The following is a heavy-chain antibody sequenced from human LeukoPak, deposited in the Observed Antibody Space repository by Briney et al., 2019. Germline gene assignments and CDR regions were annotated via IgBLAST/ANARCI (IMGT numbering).Heavy chain of an antibody. D-gene: IGHD1-7*01. V-gene: IGHV3-23*01. CDR2: ITGSGGTT. J-gene: IGHJ5*02. CDR1: GFTFKNYA. CDR3: AKDRGPVFLNYFDP. Sequence: GSLRLSCAGSGFTFKNYAMNWVRQAPGKGLEWVAVITGSGGTTYYADYAKGRFTISRDNSKNTLDLEMNSLRAEDTAVYYCAKDRGPVFLNYFDPWGEGAPVTDSS.